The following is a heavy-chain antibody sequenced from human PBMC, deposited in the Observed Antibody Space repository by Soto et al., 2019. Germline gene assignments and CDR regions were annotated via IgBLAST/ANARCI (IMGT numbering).Heavy chain of an antibody. J-gene: IGHJ4*02. CDR1: GGTFSNYV. V-gene: IGHV1-69*01. CDR3: VVGEHYYESTGYYFDY. D-gene: IGHD3-22*01. CDR2: VIPLFNTS. Sequence: QVQLVQSGAEVKKPGSSVKVSCKASGGTFSNYVIAWVRQAPGQGPEWMGGVIPLFNTSNYARKFQGRATITADESTTTAYMELSSLRSEDTAVYYCVVGEHYYESTGYYFDYWGQGTLVIVSS.